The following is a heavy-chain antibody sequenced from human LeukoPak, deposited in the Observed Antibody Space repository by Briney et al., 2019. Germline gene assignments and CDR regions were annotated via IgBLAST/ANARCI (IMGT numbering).Heavy chain of an antibody. J-gene: IGHJ3*02. CDR3: ARDYEGYSMGVFDI. CDR2: INHSGST. Sequence: SETLSLTCAVYGGSFSGYYWSWIRQPPGKGLEWIGEINHSGSTNYNPSLKSRVTISVDTSKNQFSLKLSSVTAADTAVYYCARDYEGYSMGVFDIWGQGTMVTVSS. CDR1: GGSFSGYY. D-gene: IGHD6-13*01. V-gene: IGHV4-34*01.